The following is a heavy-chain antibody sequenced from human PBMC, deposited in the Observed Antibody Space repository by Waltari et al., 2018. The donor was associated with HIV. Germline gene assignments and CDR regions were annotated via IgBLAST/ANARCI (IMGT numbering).Heavy chain of an antibody. Sequence: QVQLQESGPGLVKPSQTLSLTCTVSGGSISSGGYYWSWIRQHPGKGLEWIGNIYYSGSTSYSPSLKSRVSISVDTSKNQFSRKLSSVTAADTAVYYWARVIPYDFWSGYYGGGGLDYWGQGTLVTVSS. CDR3: ARVIPYDFWSGYYGGGGLDY. CDR1: GGSISSGGYY. V-gene: IGHV4-31*03. CDR2: IYYSGST. J-gene: IGHJ4*02. D-gene: IGHD3-3*01.